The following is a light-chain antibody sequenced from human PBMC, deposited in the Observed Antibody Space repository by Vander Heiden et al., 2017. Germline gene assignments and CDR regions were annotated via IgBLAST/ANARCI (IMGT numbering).Light chain of an antibody. Sequence: DIVMTQSPLSLPVTPGEPASISCRSSQSLLHSNGYNYLEGDRQKPGQSPQLRIYLGSNRASGVNDRFSGSGSGTDFTRECSRVEAEDGGVNDGMPEGTFGQGTKMEIK. CDR3: MPEGT. CDR1: QSLLHSNGYNY. CDR2: LGS. J-gene: IGKJ2*01. V-gene: IGKV2-28*01.